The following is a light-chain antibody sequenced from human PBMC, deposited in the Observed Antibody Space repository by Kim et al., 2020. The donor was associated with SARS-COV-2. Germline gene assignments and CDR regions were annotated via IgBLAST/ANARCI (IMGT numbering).Light chain of an antibody. Sequence: QLVLTQSSSASASLGSSVKLTCTLSSGHSSNIIAWHQQPPGKAPRYLMKLEGSGTYNKGSGVPDRFSGSSSGADRYLTISNLQSEDEADYYCETWDSNIGVFGGGTQLTVL. V-gene: IGLV4-60*03. J-gene: IGLJ3*02. CDR3: ETWDSNIGV. CDR1: SGHSSNI. CDR2: LEGSGTY.